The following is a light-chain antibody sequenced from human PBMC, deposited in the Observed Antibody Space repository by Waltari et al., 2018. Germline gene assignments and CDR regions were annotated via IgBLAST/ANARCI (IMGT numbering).Light chain of an antibody. V-gene: IGKV1-12*01. Sequence: DIQMTQYLSALYAPVGDRGTNSCRASQNIYSNLAWYQQKPGKAPKLLIYAASSLQSGIPSLFSGSRSGTDFTLTISSLQPEDSAAYYCQQYYDKPYSFGQGTKVEIK. CDR2: AAS. CDR1: QNIYSN. J-gene: IGKJ2*03. CDR3: QQYYDKPYS.